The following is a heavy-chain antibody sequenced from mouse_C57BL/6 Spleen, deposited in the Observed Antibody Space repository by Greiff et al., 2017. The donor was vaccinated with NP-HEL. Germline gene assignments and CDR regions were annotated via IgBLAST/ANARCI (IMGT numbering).Heavy chain of an antibody. CDR1: GYTFTSYW. CDR2: IYPSDSET. CDR3: ARRRTGTYFDV. V-gene: IGHV1-61*01. Sequence: VQLQQPGAELVRPGSSVKLSCKASGYTFTSYWMDWVKQRPGQGLEWIGNIYPSDSETHYNQKFKDKATLTVDKSSSTAYMQLSSLTSEDSAVYYCARRRTGTYFDVWGTGTTVTVSS. D-gene: IGHD4-1*01. J-gene: IGHJ1*03.